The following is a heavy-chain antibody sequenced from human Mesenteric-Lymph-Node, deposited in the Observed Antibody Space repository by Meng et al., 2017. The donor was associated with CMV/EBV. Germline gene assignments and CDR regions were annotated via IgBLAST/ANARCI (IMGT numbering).Heavy chain of an antibody. J-gene: IGHJ4*02. CDR1: GSSLKNSGGG. Sequence: GSSLKNSGGGVGWIRQPPGKAVECLALIYWDDDKRYSPSMKSRVTITKDTSQNQVVLIMTNMDPVETGTYYCARTYYYGSGNSNFDYWGQGTLVTVSS. D-gene: IGHD3-10*01. CDR3: ARTYYYGSGNSNFDY. V-gene: IGHV2-5*02. CDR2: IYWDDDK.